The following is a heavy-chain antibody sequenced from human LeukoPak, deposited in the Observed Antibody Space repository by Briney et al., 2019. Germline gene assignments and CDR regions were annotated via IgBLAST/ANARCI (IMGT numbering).Heavy chain of an antibody. J-gene: IGHJ4*02. CDR3: AKDSPPYYYDSSGYSGYFDY. CDR1: GFTFSSYG. CDR2: IWYDGSNK. D-gene: IGHD3-22*01. Sequence: PGGSLRLSCAASGFTFSSYGMHWVRQAPGKGLEWVAVIWYDGSNKYYADSVKGRFTISRDNSKNTLYLQMNSLRAEDTAVYYCAKDSPPYYYDSSGYSGYFDYWGQGTLVTVSS. V-gene: IGHV3-30*02.